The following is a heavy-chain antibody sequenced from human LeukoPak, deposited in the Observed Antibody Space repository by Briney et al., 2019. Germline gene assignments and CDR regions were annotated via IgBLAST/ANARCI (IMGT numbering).Heavy chain of an antibody. CDR1: GFTFSSYA. CDR2: ISYDGSNE. CDR3: ARDEGDCNNGICSYYFDY. Sequence: GGSLRLSCAASGFTFSSYAMHWVRQAPGKGLEWVAVISYDGSNEYYADSVKGRFTISRDNSKNTLYLQMNSLRAEDTAVYYCARDEGDCNNGICSYYFDYWGQGTLVTVSS. J-gene: IGHJ4*02. D-gene: IGHD2-8*01. V-gene: IGHV3-30*01.